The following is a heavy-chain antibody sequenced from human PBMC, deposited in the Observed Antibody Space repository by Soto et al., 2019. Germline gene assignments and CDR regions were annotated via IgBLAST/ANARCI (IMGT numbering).Heavy chain of an antibody. CDR2: IYTSGST. J-gene: IGHJ6*02. CDR1: GGSISSYY. V-gene: IGHV4-4*07. Sequence: KTSETLSLTCTVSGGSISSYYWSWIRQPAGKGLEWIGGIYTSGSTNYNPSLKSRVTMSVDTSKNQFSLKLSSVTAADTAVYYCARDSLVTDDILTGYPFYYYYGMDVWGQGTTVTVSS. CDR3: ARDSLVTDDILTGYPFYYYYGMDV. D-gene: IGHD3-9*01.